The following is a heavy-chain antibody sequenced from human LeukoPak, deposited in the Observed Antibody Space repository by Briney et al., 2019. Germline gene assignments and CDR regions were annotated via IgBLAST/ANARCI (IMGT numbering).Heavy chain of an antibody. CDR2: IKGKTAAGAP. CDR1: GFTFTSAW. V-gene: IGHV3-15*01. D-gene: IGHD3-3*01. J-gene: IGHJ4*02. Sequence: GGSLRLSCAASGFTFTSAWMSWVRQAPGKGLEWVGRIKGKTAAGAPDYVASVKGRFTISRDDSKNTLFLQMNSLKTEDTAVYYCITGDYDFWSGFYSPNHYFDYWGQGTLVTVSS. CDR3: ITGDYDFWSGFYSPNHYFDY.